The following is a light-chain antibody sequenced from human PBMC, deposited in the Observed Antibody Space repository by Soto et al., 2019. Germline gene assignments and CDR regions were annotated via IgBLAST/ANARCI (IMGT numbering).Light chain of an antibody. J-gene: IGLJ1*01. CDR3: SSYANNHYV. CDR1: TSDVGGDKF. CDR2: KVT. V-gene: IGLV2-14*01. Sequence: QSALTQPASVSGPPVQSITITCTGTTSDVGGDKFVSWYQHHPGKAPKLMIYKVTNRPSAVSDRFSGSKSGNTASLTISGLQAEDEADYYCSSYANNHYVFGTGTKLTVL.